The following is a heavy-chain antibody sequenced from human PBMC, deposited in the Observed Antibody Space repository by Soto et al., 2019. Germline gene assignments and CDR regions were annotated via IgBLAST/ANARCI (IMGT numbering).Heavy chain of an antibody. Sequence: PSETLSLTCTVSGGSISSGDYYWSWIRQPPGKGLEWIGYIYYSGSTYYNPSLKSRVTISVDTSKNQFSLKLSSVTAADTAVYYCARERAGIQPGWDYYYYGMDVWGQGTTVTVSS. D-gene: IGHD5-18*01. CDR3: ARERAGIQPGWDYYYYGMDV. J-gene: IGHJ6*02. V-gene: IGHV4-30-4*01. CDR2: IYYSGST. CDR1: GGSISSGDYY.